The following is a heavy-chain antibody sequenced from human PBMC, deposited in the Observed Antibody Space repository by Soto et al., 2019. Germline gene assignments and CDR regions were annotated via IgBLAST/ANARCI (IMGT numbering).Heavy chain of an antibody. D-gene: IGHD2-15*01. CDR3: AKVVVAAPRDYYYYYMDV. Sequence: EVQLLESGGGLVQPGGSLRLSCAASGFTFSSYAMSWVRQAPGKGLEWVSAISGSGGSTYYADSGKGRFTISRDNCKNTLYLQMNSMRAEDTTVYYCAKVVVAAPRDYYYYYMDVWGKGTTVTVSS. CDR1: GFTFSSYA. CDR2: ISGSGGST. J-gene: IGHJ6*03. V-gene: IGHV3-23*01.